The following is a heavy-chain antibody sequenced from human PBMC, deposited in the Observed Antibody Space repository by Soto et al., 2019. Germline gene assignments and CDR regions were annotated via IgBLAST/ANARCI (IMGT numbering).Heavy chain of an antibody. CDR3: ARDLGSGWYNC. Sequence: ASVKVSCKASGGTFSSYAISWVRQAPGQGLEWMGGIIPIFGTANYAQNFQGRVTIAADESTNTAYMELSSLRSEDTAVYYCARDLGSGWYNCWGRGTLVTVST. D-gene: IGHD6-19*01. CDR2: IIPIFGTA. CDR1: GGTFSSYA. J-gene: IGHJ4*02. V-gene: IGHV1-69*13.